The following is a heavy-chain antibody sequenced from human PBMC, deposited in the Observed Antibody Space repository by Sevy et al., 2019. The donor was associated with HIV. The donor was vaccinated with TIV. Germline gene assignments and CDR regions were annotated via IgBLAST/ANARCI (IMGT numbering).Heavy chain of an antibody. CDR1: GYSFTTYR. Sequence: ASVKVSCKASGYSFTTYRITWLRQAPGQGLEWMGWISPHNCDTNYVQNLQGRVTMITDTSTSTAYMELRSLRSDDTAVYYCARAYCSGGSFYSLAYWGQGTRVTVSS. J-gene: IGHJ4*02. CDR2: ISPHNCDT. CDR3: ARAYCSGGSFYSLAY. V-gene: IGHV1-18*01. D-gene: IGHD2-15*01.